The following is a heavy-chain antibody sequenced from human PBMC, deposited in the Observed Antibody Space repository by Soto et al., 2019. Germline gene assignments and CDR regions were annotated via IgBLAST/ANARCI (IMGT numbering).Heavy chain of an antibody. CDR3: AKGGFGPYYFDY. Sequence: GSLRLSCAASGFTFSSYAMSWVRQAPGKGLEWVSAISGSGGSTYYADSVKGRFTISRDNSKNTLYLQMNSLRAEDTAVYYCAKGGFGPYYFDYWGQGTLVTVSS. J-gene: IGHJ4*02. V-gene: IGHV3-23*01. D-gene: IGHD3-10*01. CDR1: GFTFSSYA. CDR2: ISGSGGST.